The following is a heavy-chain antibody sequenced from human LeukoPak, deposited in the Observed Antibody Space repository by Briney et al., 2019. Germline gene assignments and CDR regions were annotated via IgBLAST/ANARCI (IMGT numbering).Heavy chain of an antibody. J-gene: IGHJ4*02. CDR1: GFTFSSYG. Sequence: GGSLRLSCAASGFTFSSYGMHWVRQAPGKGLEWVAVISYDGSNKYYADSVKGRFTISRDNSKNTLYLQMNSLRAEDTAVYYCAKSDYGGIDYWGQGTLVTVSS. CDR2: ISYDGSNK. CDR3: AKSDYGGIDY. V-gene: IGHV3-30*18. D-gene: IGHD4/OR15-4a*01.